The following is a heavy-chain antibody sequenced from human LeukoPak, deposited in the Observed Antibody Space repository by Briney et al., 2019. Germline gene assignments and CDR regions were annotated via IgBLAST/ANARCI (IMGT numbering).Heavy chain of an antibody. CDR1: GFTFSNYA. CDR2: INNSGGKT. J-gene: IGHJ4*02. Sequence: GGSPRLSCAASGFTFSNYAMSWVRQAPGKGLEWVSIINNSGGKTYYADSVKGRFTISRDNSKNTLYLQMDSLRAEDTAIYYCAKLAGYCSTTSCWYFDYWGQGTLVTVSS. V-gene: IGHV3-23*01. CDR3: AKLAGYCSTTSCWYFDY. D-gene: IGHD2-2*01.